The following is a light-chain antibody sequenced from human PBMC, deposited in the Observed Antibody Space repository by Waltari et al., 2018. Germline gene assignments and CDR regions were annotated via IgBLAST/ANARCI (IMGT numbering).Light chain of an antibody. J-gene: IGLJ2*01. Sequence: QSALTQPASVSGSPGQSITISCTGTSSDVGGFNYVSGYQQHPGKAPKLILYDVSNRPSGVSNRFSGSKSGNTASLTISGLQAEDEADYYCSSYTSSSTVVFGGGTKLTVL. CDR2: DVS. V-gene: IGLV2-14*03. CDR3: SSYTSSSTVV. CDR1: SSDVGGFNY.